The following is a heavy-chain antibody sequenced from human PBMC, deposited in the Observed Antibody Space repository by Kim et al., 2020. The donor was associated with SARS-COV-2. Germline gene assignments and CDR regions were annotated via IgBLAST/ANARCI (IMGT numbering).Heavy chain of an antibody. J-gene: IGHJ6*02. CDR3: ARDKLRGSVYSYYYGMDV. Sequence: GGSLRLSCAASGFTFSSYSMNWVRQAPGKGLEWVASISSSSSYIYYADSVKGRFTISRDNAKNSLYLQMNSLRAEDTAVYYCARDKLRGSVYSYYYGMDVWGQGTTVTVSS. V-gene: IGHV3-21*01. CDR2: ISSSSSYI. D-gene: IGHD3-10*01. CDR1: GFTFSSYS.